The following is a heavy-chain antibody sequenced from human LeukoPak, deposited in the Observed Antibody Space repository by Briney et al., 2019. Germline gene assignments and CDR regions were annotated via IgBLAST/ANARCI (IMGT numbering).Heavy chain of an antibody. CDR2: INHSGST. CDR3: ARKNRQWLVATKGHFDY. D-gene: IGHD6-19*01. J-gene: IGHJ4*02. Sequence: PSETLSLTCAVYGGSFSGYCWSWIRQPPGKGLEWIGEINHSGSTNYNPSLKSRATISVDTSKNQFSLKLSSVTAADTAVYYCARKNRQWLVATKGHFDYWGQGTLVTVSS. CDR1: GGSFSGYC. V-gene: IGHV4-34*01.